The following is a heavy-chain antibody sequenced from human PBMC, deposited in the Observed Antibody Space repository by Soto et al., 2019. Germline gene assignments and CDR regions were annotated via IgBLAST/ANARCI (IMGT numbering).Heavy chain of an antibody. CDR2: INHSGST. CDR1: GGSFSGYY. Sequence: SETLSLTCAVYGGSFSGYYWSWIRQPPGKGLEWIGEINHSGSTNYNPSLKSRVTISVDTSKNQFSLKLSSVTAADTAVYYCARTNGDYGVGPRTFYFDYWGQGTLVTVSS. V-gene: IGHV4-34*01. CDR3: ARTNGDYGVGPRTFYFDY. J-gene: IGHJ4*02. D-gene: IGHD4-17*01.